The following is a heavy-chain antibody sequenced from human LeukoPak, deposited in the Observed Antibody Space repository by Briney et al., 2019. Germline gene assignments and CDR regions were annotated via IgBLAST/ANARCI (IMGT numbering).Heavy chain of an antibody. Sequence: GGSLRLSCVVSGFTFSSCSMNWVRQAPGKGREWVSYISSSSTTRYYADSVKGRFTISRDNAKNSLYLQMNSLRDEDSAVYYCARDPHIAAAGTIFDYWGQGTLVTVSS. CDR3: ARDPHIAAAGTIFDY. D-gene: IGHD6-13*01. V-gene: IGHV3-48*02. CDR2: ISSSSTTR. CDR1: GFTFSSCS. J-gene: IGHJ4*02.